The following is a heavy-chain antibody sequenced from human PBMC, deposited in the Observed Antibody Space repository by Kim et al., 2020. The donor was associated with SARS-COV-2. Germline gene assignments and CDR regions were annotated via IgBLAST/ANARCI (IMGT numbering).Heavy chain of an antibody. CDR2: IFYSGRT. V-gene: IGHV4-39*07. Sequence: SETLSLTCTVSGGSITISSYYWGWIRQPPGRGLEWIGSIFYSGRTSYNPSLKSRVTISVDTSKNQFSLKLSSVTAADTAVYYCARGNYYDSSGYYWVDAFEIWGQGTLVTVSS. J-gene: IGHJ3*02. CDR3: ARGNYYDSSGYYWVDAFEI. D-gene: IGHD3-22*01. CDR1: GGSITISSYY.